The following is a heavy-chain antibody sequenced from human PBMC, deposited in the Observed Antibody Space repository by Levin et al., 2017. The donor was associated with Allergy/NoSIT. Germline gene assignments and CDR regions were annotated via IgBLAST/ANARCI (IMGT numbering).Heavy chain of an antibody. J-gene: IGHJ3*02. Sequence: GESLKISCKGSGYSFTSYWISWVRQMPGKGLEWMGRIDPSDSYTNYSPSFQGHVTISADKSISTAYLQWSSLKASDTAMYYCARAAIAVANPTDAFDSWGQGTMVTVSS. CDR3: ARAAIAVANPTDAFDS. CDR1: GYSFTSYW. V-gene: IGHV5-10-1*01. CDR2: IDPSDSYT. D-gene: IGHD6-19*01.